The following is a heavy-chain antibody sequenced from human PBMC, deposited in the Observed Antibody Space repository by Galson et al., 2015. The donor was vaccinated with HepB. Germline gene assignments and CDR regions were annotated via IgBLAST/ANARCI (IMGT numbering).Heavy chain of an antibody. J-gene: IGHJ4*02. CDR2: ISYDGSNK. Sequence: LRLSCAASGFTFSSYAMHWVRQAPGKGLEWVAVISYDGSNKYYADSVKGRFTISRDNSKNTLYLQMNSLRAEDTAVYYCARTPYWGQGTLVTVSS. CDR1: GFTFSSYA. CDR3: ARTPY. V-gene: IGHV3-30-3*01.